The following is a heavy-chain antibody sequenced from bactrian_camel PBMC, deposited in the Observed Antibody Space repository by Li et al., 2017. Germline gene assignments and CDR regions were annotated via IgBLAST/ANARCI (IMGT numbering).Heavy chain of an antibody. V-gene: IGHV3S53*01. Sequence: HVQLVESGGGSVQAGGSLKLACVASGDMLSRLYMAWFRQTPGKEREGVAAVDTAGLTTYTYAVQGRFTISEDNDKAILYLQMNGLKPEDTAMYSCAASLAPCTELGGMREGTYTYWGQGTQVTVS. D-gene: IGHD3*01. CDR1: GDMLSRLY. CDR2: VDTAGLT. CDR3: AASLAPCTELGGMREGTYTY. J-gene: IGHJ4*01.